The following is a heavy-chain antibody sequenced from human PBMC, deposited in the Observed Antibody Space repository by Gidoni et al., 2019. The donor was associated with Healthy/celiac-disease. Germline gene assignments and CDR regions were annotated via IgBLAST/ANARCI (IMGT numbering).Heavy chain of an antibody. J-gene: IGHJ6*02. CDR2: IRSKAYGGTT. D-gene: IGHD6-19*01. CDR1: GFTFGDYA. CDR3: TREIAVAGTDYYYGMDV. V-gene: IGHV3-49*03. Sequence: EVQLVESGGGLVQPGRSLRLSCTASGFTFGDYAMSWFRQAPGKGLEWVGFIRSKAYGGTTEYAASVKGRFTISRDDSKSIAYLQMNSLKTEDTAVYYCTREIAVAGTDYYYGMDVWGQGTTVTVSS.